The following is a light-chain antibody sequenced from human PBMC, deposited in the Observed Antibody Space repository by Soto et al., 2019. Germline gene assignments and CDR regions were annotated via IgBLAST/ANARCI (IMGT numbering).Light chain of an antibody. CDR1: SSDVGGYNY. CDR2: EVN. CDR3: SSYAGSNNVV. Sequence: QSVLSQPPSASGSPGQSVTISCTGTSSDVGGYNYVSWYQHHPGKAPKLMIYEVNKRPSGVPDRFSGSKSGNTASLTVSGLQAEDDSDYYCSSYAGSNNVVFGGGTKLTVL. V-gene: IGLV2-8*01. J-gene: IGLJ2*01.